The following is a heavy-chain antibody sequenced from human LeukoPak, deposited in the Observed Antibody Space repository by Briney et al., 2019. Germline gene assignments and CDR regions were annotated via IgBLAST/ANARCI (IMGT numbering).Heavy chain of an antibody. J-gene: IGHJ4*02. CDR3: ARASSYTGHLGW. CDR2: IYSSGST. D-gene: IGHD6-19*01. CDR1: GGSISIYY. V-gene: IGHV4-59*08. Sequence: SGTLSLSCAVSGGSISIYYWSWIRQPPGKGLEWIWYIYSSGSTNYNPSLKSRVTISVDTSKNQFSLNLISVTAADTAVYYCARASSYTGHLGWWGQGTLVTVSS.